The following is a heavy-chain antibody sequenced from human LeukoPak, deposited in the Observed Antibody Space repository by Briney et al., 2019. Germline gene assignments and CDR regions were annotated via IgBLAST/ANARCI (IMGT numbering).Heavy chain of an antibody. CDR1: GFTFSSYS. CDR2: ISSSSSYI. V-gene: IGHV3-21*01. CDR3: ARDLNAAAGTPGGVY. J-gene: IGHJ4*02. D-gene: IGHD6-13*01. Sequence: PGGSLRLSSAASGFTFSSYSMNWVRQAPGKGLEWVSSISSSSSYIYYADSVKGRFTISRDNAKNSLYLQMNSLRAEDTAVYYCARDLNAAAGTPGGVYWGQGTLVTVSS.